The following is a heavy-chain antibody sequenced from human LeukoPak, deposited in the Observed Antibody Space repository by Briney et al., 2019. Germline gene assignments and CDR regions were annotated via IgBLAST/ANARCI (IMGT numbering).Heavy chain of an antibody. CDR1: GFTFDDYA. CDR2: ISWNSGSI. Sequence: GGSLTLSCAASGFTFDDYAMHWVRYAPGKGLEWVSGISWNSGSIGYADSVKGRFTISRDNAKNSLYLQMNSLRAEDTALYYCAKSRMTTVTSWYFDLWGRGTLVAVSS. J-gene: IGHJ2*01. V-gene: IGHV3-9*01. CDR3: AKSRMTTVTSWYFDL. D-gene: IGHD4-17*01.